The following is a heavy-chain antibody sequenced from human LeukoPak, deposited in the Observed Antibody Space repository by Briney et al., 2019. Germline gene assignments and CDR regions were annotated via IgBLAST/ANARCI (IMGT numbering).Heavy chain of an antibody. D-gene: IGHD6-19*01. CDR3: AAAIYTSGWCDY. CDR2: IIPIFGTA. Sequence: SVKVSCKASGGTFSSYAISWVRQAPGQGLEWMGGIIPIFGTANYAQKFQGRVTITRDMSTSTAYMELSSLRSEDTAVYYCAAAIYTSGWCDYWGQGTLVTVSS. V-gene: IGHV1-69*05. J-gene: IGHJ4*02. CDR1: GGTFSSYA.